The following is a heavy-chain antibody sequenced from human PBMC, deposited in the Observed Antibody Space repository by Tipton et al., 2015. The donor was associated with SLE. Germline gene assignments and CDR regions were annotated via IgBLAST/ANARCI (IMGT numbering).Heavy chain of an antibody. Sequence: TLSLTCTVSGGSISSTSYYWGWIRQPPGKGLEWIGSIYYSGSTYHNPSLKSRVTISVDTSKNQFSLKLSSVTAADTAVYYCARITVGKKPLPYYFDYWGQGTLVTVSS. CDR2: IYYSGST. CDR1: GGSISSTSYY. D-gene: IGHD4-23*01. J-gene: IGHJ4*02. V-gene: IGHV4-39*01. CDR3: ARITVGKKPLPYYFDY.